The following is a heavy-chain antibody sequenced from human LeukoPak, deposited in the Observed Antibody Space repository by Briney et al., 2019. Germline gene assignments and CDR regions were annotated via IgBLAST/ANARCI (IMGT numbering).Heavy chain of an antibody. V-gene: IGHV1-2*06. J-gene: IGHJ4*02. D-gene: IGHD3-3*01. CDR1: GYTFTGYY. CDR3: TRDYDSEDY. Sequence: GASVKVSCKASGYTFTGYYMHWVRQAPGQGLEWMGRINPNSGGTNYAQTFQDRVTITADKSTNTVYMELSSLRSEDTAVYYCTRDYDSEDYWGQGTLVTVSS. CDR2: INPNSGGT.